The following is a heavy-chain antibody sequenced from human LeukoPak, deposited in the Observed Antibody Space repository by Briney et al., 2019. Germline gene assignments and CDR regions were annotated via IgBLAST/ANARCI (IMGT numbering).Heavy chain of an antibody. D-gene: IGHD2-15*01. J-gene: IGHJ4*02. CDR2: TYYRSKWNN. CDR3: ARIHCRGGSCHFDY. CDR1: GDTVSSNSAA. V-gene: IGHV6-1*01. Sequence: SQTLSLTCAISGDTVSSNSAAWNWIRQSPSRGLEWLERTYYRSKWNNDYAVSVKSRISINVDTSKNQFSLQLNSVTPEDTAVYYCARIHCRGGSCHFDYWGQGSLVTVSS.